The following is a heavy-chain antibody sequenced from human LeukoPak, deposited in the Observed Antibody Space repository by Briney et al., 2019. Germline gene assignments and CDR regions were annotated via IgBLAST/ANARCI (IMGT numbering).Heavy chain of an antibody. CDR2: IRYDGSNK. CDR1: GFTFSSYG. CDR3: AKVMEVYYYDSSGYIDY. V-gene: IGHV3-30*02. D-gene: IGHD3-22*01. Sequence: GGSLRLSCAASGFTFSSYGMHWVRQAPGKGLEWVAFIRYDGSNKYYADSVKGPFTISIENSKNTLYLQMNSLRAEDTALYYCAKVMEVYYYDSSGYIDYWGQGTLVTVSS. J-gene: IGHJ4*02.